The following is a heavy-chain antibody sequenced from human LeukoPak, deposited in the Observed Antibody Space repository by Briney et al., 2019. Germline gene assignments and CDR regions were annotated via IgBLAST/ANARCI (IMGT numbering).Heavy chain of an antibody. D-gene: IGHD1-26*01. V-gene: IGHV4-59*08. Sequence: PSETQSLTCTVSGGSISSYYWSWIRQPPGKGLEWIGYIYYSGSTNYNPSLKSRVTISVDTSKNQFSLKLSSVTAADTAVYYCARHRWADLWGRGTLVTVSS. J-gene: IGHJ2*01. CDR3: ARHRWADL. CDR1: GGSISSYY. CDR2: IYYSGST.